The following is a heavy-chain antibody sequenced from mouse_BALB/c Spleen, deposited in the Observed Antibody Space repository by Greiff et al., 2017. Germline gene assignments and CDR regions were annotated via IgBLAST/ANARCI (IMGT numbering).Heavy chain of an antibody. J-gene: IGHJ3*01. D-gene: IGHD1-2*01. CDR1: GYTFTDYY. CDR3: ARMWTTATPFAY. Sequence: QVQLQQSGAELARPGASVKLSCKASGYTFTDYYINWVKQRTGQGLEWIGEIYPGSGNTYYNEKFKGKATLTADKSSSTAYMQLSSLTSEDSAVYFCARMWTTATPFAYWGQGTLVTVSA. CDR2: IYPGSGNT. V-gene: IGHV1-77*01.